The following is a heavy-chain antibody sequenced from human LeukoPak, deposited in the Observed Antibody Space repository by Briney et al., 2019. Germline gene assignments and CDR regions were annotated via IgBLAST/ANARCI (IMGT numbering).Heavy chain of an antibody. D-gene: IGHD3-9*01. J-gene: IGHJ5*02. CDR3: ARTPERYDILTGYYLGSWFDP. CDR2: INHSGST. Sequence: SETLSLTCAVYGGSFSGYYWSWIRQPPGKGLEWIGEINHSGSTNYNPSLKSRVTISVDTSKNQFSLKLSSVTAADTAVYYCARTPERYDILTGYYLGSWFDPWGQGTLVTVSS. V-gene: IGHV4-34*01. CDR1: GGSFSGYY.